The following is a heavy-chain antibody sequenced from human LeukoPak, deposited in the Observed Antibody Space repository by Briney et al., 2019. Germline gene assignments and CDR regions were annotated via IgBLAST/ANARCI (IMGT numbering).Heavy chain of an antibody. CDR3: AHLYDFWSGFPLGAFDI. Sequence: GGSLRLSCAASGFTFSSFGMHWVRQAPGKGLEWVAFIRYDGSNKYYADSVQGRFTISRDNSKNTLYLQMNSLRAEDTAVYYCAHLYDFWSGFPLGAFDIWGQGTMVTVSS. CDR1: GFTFSSFG. J-gene: IGHJ3*02. V-gene: IGHV3-30*02. CDR2: IRYDGSNK. D-gene: IGHD3-3*01.